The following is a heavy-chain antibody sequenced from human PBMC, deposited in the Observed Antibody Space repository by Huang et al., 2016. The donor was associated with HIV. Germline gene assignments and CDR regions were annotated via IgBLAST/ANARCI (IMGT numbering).Heavy chain of an antibody. CDR3: TTGTRDYLNAFDI. Sequence: EVQLVESGGGLVKPGGSLRLSCEVSGFSFSSAWMNWVRQGAGKGLVWVGRIKSKTERGTTDYAEPVKGRFTISRDDSKNTLYLQMNSLKTEDTGVYYCTTGTRDYLNAFDIWGQGTKVTVSS. D-gene: IGHD1-7*01. V-gene: IGHV3-15*07. J-gene: IGHJ3*02. CDR1: GFSFSSAW. CDR2: IKSKTERGTT.